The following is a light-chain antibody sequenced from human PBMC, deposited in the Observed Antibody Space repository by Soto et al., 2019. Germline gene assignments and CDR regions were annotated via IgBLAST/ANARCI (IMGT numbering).Light chain of an antibody. CDR2: GAS. CDR1: QSVSLNY. V-gene: IGKV3-20*01. CDR3: QQYGSAPYS. Sequence: EIVWTQSPGTLSLSPGERATLSCRASQSVSLNYLAWYPQKPGQTPRLLIYGASSRATGIPDRFSGSGSGTDFTLTIGRLEPEDFAVYYCQQYGSAPYSFRQGTKEEIK. J-gene: IGKJ2*03.